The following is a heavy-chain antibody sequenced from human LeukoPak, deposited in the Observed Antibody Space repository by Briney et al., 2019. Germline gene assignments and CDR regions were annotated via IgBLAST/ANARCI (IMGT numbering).Heavy chain of an antibody. CDR2: IYYSGST. D-gene: IGHD4/OR15-4a*01. CDR3: ARRAGAYSHPYDY. Sequence: SETLSLTCTVSGGSISSSSYYWGWIRQPPGKGLEWIGSIYYSGSTYYNPSLKSRVTISVDTSRNQFSLKLSSVTAADTAVYYCARRAGAYSHPYDYWGQGTLVTVSS. J-gene: IGHJ4*02. CDR1: GGSISSSSYY. V-gene: IGHV4-39*07.